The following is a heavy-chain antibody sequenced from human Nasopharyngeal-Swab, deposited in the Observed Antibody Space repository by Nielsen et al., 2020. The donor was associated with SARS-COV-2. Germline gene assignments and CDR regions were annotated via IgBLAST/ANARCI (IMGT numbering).Heavy chain of an antibody. V-gene: IGHV3-48*04. Sequence: VRQAPGKGLEWVSYISSSSTTIYCADSVKGRFTISRDNAKNSLSLQMNSLKAEDTAVYYCVGGGYSSSWYGGDYWGQGTLVTVSS. D-gene: IGHD6-13*01. CDR3: VGGGYSSSWYGGDY. J-gene: IGHJ4*02. CDR2: ISSSSTTI.